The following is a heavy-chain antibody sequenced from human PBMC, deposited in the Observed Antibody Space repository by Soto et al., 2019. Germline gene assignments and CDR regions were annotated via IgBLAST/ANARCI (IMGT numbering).Heavy chain of an antibody. Sequence: GESLKISCKGSGYSFPKYYIGWVRQMPGKDLEWMAIIYPDDSDTRYSPSFQGQVTISADKSISTAYLQWSSLKASDTAMYYCARTESGYSYGFADVWGQGTTVTVSS. CDR1: GYSFPKYY. J-gene: IGHJ6*02. V-gene: IGHV5-51*01. CDR3: ARTESGYSYGFADV. D-gene: IGHD5-18*01. CDR2: IYPDDSDT.